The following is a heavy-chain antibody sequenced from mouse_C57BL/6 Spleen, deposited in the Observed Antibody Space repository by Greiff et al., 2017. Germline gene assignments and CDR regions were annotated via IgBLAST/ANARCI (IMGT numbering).Heavy chain of an antibody. V-gene: IGHV1-42*01. CDR1: GYSFTGYY. J-gene: IGHJ2*01. D-gene: IGHD1-1*01. CDR2: INPSTGGT. Sequence: VQLKESGPELVKPGASVKISCKASGYSFTGYYMNWVKQSPEKSLEWIGEINPSTGGTTYNQKFKAKATLTVDKSSSTAYMQLKSLTSEDSAVYYCARGGDYYGSIDYWGQGTTLTVSS. CDR3: ARGGDYYGSIDY.